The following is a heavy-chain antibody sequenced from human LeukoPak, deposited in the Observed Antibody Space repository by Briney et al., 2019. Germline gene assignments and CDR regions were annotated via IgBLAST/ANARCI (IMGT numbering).Heavy chain of an antibody. Sequence: SRTLSLTCAISGDSVSSNIATWNWIRQSPSRGLEWLGRTYYRSKYYYEYAFSVKSPITITLESSNNQCSLKLNSVPLEDTAVYYCARSGRVATIPYNWFHPWGQGTLVTVSS. V-gene: IGHV6-1*01. J-gene: IGHJ5*02. CDR3: ARSGRVATIPYNWFHP. D-gene: IGHD5-12*01. CDR2: TYYRSKYYY. CDR1: GDSVSSNIAT.